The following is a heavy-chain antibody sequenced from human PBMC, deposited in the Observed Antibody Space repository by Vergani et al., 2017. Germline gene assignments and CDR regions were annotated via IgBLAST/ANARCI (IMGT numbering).Heavy chain of an antibody. D-gene: IGHD3-22*01. V-gene: IGHV3-23*01. Sequence: EVQLLESGGGLVQPGGSLRLSCEASGFTFSSYAMSWVRQAPGKGLEWVSAISGSGGRTYYADSVKGRFTISRDNSKNTLYLQMNSLRAEDTAVYYCAKDYAGWYYYDRSGYSLGYWGQGSLVTVSS. CDR2: ISGSGGRT. CDR3: AKDYAGWYYYDRSGYSLGY. J-gene: IGHJ4*02. CDR1: GFTFSSYA.